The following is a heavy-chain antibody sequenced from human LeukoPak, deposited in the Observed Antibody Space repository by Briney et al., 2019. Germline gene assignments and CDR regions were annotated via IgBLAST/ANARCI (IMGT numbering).Heavy chain of an antibody. Sequence: ASVKVSCKASGYTFTSYDINWVRQATGQGLEWMGWMNPNSGNTGYAQKFQGRVTMTMNTSISTAYMELRSLRSEDTAVYYCARGPPMTIVVVPAATTAGYYMDVWGKGTTVTVSS. V-gene: IGHV1-8*01. CDR1: GYTFTSYD. J-gene: IGHJ6*03. D-gene: IGHD2-2*01. CDR3: ARGPPMTIVVVPAATTAGYYMDV. CDR2: MNPNSGNT.